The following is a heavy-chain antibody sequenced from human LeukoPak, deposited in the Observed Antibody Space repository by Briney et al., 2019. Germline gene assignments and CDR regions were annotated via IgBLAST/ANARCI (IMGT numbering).Heavy chain of an antibody. CDR3: ARVGPVELATIGYFDY. J-gene: IGHJ4*02. CDR1: GFTFSSYA. CDR2: VYYSGST. Sequence: GSLRLSCAASGFTFSSYAMHWVRQPPGKGLEWIVSVYYSGSTYYNPSLESRVTMSVDTSKSQFSLKLSSVIAADTAVYYCARVGPVELATIGYFDYWGQGTLVTVSS. V-gene: IGHV4-39*07. D-gene: IGHD5-24*01.